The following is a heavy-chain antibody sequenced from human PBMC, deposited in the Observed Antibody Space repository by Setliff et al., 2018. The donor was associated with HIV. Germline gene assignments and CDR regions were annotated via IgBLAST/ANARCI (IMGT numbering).Heavy chain of an antibody. Sequence: ASVKVSCKASGYTFTSYAMHWVRQAPGQRLEWMGWINAGNGNTKYSQKFQGRVTITTDTSTSTAYMDLRSLRSDDTAVYFCAMSGEWELNFDYWGQGTLVTVSS. V-gene: IGHV1-3*01. J-gene: IGHJ4*02. D-gene: IGHD1-26*01. CDR3: AMSGEWELNFDY. CDR2: INAGNGNT. CDR1: GYTFTSYA.